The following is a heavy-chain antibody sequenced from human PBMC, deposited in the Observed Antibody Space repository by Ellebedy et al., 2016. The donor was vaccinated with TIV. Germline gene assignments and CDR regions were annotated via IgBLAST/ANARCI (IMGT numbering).Heavy chain of an antibody. Sequence: GESLKISCAVSGFTFRNYAMSWVRQAPGKGLEWVSGISGSGSSRYYVDSVKGRFTISRDNSKNTLYLQMKSLRGEDTAVYYCAKEIGSSPLFDYWGQGTLVTVSS. CDR2: ISGSGSSR. CDR3: AKEIGSSPLFDY. V-gene: IGHV3-23*01. J-gene: IGHJ4*02. CDR1: GFTFRNYA. D-gene: IGHD6-6*01.